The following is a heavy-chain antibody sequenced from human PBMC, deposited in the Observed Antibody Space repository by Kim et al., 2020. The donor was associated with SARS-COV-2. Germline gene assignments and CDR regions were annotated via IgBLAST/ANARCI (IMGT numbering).Heavy chain of an antibody. Sequence: DSVTGRLTISRDNSKSTLYLEMVSLGAEDTAVYYCAKHYGSGSGTDYFDYWGQGTLVTVSS. CDR3: AKHYGSGSGTDYFDY. D-gene: IGHD3-10*01. V-gene: IGHV3-23*01. J-gene: IGHJ4*02.